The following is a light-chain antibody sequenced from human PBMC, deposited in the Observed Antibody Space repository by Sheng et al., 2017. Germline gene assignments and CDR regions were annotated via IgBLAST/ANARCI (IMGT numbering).Light chain of an antibody. CDR1: QSVSNSY. V-gene: IGKV3-20*01. Sequence: EIVLTQSPGTLSLSPGETATLSCRASQSVSNSYLAWYQQKPGQAPRLLIYAASSLQSGVPSRFSGSGSGTDFTLTISSLQPEDFATYYCQQANSFPRTFGQGTKVEIK. J-gene: IGKJ1*01. CDR2: AAS. CDR3: QQANSFPRT.